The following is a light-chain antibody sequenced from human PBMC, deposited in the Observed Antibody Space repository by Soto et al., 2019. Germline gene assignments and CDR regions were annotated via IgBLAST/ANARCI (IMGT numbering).Light chain of an antibody. J-gene: IGLJ2*01. Sequence: QAVVTQSPSASASLGASVKLTCTLSSGHSSYAIAWHQQQPEKDPRYLMKLNSDGSHSKGDGIPDRFSGSSSGAERYLTISSLQSEDEADYYCQTWGTGIRVFGGGTKVTVL. CDR3: QTWGTGIRV. CDR1: SGHSSYA. CDR2: LNSDGSH. V-gene: IGLV4-69*01.